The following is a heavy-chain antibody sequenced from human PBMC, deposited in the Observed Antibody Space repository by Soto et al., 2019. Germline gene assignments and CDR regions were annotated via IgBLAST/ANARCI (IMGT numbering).Heavy chain of an antibody. CDR1: GFTFSSYD. CDR2: FSFYGRRDNT. D-gene: IGHD1-1*01. V-gene: IGHV3-23*01. J-gene: IGHJ4*02. CDR3: XXXLYNDNGGPNDH. Sequence: EVQLLESGGGLVQPGGSLRLSCVGSGFTFSSYDMTWVRQAPGKGLEWVLSFSFYGRRDNTYYADSVKGRFTISRDNSXXXXXXXXXXXXXXXXXXXXXXXXLYNDNGGPNDHWGQGTLVTVSS.